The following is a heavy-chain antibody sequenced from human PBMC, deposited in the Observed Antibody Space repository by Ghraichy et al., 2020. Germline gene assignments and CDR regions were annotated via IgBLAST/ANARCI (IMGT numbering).Heavy chain of an antibody. CDR2: IYPGDSDT. V-gene: IGHV5-51*01. CDR3: ARQTSPLTGDGSYWYFDL. CDR1: GYSFTSYW. J-gene: IGHJ2*01. Sequence: GESLNISCKGSGYSFTSYWIGWVRQMPGKGLEWMGIIYPGDSDTRYSPSFQGQVTISADKSISTAYLQWSSLKASDTAMYYCARQTSPLTGDGSYWYFDLWGRGTLVTVSS. D-gene: IGHD7-27*01.